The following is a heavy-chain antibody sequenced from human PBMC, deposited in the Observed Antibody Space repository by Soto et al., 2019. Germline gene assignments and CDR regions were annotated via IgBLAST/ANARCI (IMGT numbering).Heavy chain of an antibody. J-gene: IGHJ4*02. CDR2: IYYSGST. V-gene: IGHV4-31*02. D-gene: IGHD1-26*01. CDR3: ARGYGSYYYFDY. Sequence: RQHPGKGLEWIGYIYYSGSTYYNPSLKSRVTISVDTSKNQFSLKLSSVTAADTAVYYCARGYGSYYYFDYWGQGTLVTVSS.